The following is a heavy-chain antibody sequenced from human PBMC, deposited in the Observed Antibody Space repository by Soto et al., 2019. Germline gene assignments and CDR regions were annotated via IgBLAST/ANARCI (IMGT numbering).Heavy chain of an antibody. D-gene: IGHD3-3*01. Sequence: PGESLKISCQAFGYNIATYWIGWVRQMPGKGLEWMGIIYPGDSDTRYSPSFQGQVTISADKSISTAYLQWSSLKASDTAMYYCARSDLGLDYWGQGTLVTVSS. CDR2: IYPGDSDT. V-gene: IGHV5-51*01. J-gene: IGHJ4*02. CDR1: GYNIATYW. CDR3: ARSDLGLDY.